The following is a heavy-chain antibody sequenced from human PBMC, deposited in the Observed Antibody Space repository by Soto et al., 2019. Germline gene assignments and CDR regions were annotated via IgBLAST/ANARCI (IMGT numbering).Heavy chain of an antibody. Sequence: PSETLSLTCAVYGGSFSGYFWNWIRQTPGKGLEWIGKVNHNGRNNYNPSLKSRVTISLDMSKNQISLKLTSVTAADTAVCYCARGGSSDWQVAFDFWGQGTMVTV. D-gene: IGHD6-19*01. V-gene: IGHV4-34*01. J-gene: IGHJ3*01. CDR3: ARGGSSDWQVAFDF. CDR2: VNHNGRN. CDR1: GGSFSGYF.